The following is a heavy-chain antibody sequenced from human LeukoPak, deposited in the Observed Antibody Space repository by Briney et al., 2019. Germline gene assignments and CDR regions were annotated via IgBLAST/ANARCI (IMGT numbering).Heavy chain of an antibody. CDR2: IYYSGTT. V-gene: IGHV4-39*01. J-gene: IGHJ4*02. D-gene: IGHD6-19*01. Sequence: SETLALTCTVSGGSISSSSYHWGWIRQPPGKGLEWIGSIYYSGTTYYNPSLKSRVTISVDTSKNQFSLKVSYVTAADTAVYYCATTYDYTSGRYDYWGQGALVTVSS. CDR3: ATTYDYTSGRYDY. CDR1: GGSISSSSYH.